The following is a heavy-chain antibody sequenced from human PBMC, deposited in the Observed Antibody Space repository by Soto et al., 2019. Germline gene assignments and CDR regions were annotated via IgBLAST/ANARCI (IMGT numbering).Heavy chain of an antibody. V-gene: IGHV1-46*01. CDR3: AREGGYNSTPLHY. J-gene: IGHJ4*02. Sequence: ASVKVSCKASGYTFTTYYIHWVRQAPGQGLEWMGIINPSDGSTNYAQNFQGRVTMTRDTSTSTVYMDLSSLRSEDTAIYYCAREGGYNSTPLHYWGQGTLVTVSS. CDR1: GYTFTTYY. CDR2: INPSDGST. D-gene: IGHD5-12*01.